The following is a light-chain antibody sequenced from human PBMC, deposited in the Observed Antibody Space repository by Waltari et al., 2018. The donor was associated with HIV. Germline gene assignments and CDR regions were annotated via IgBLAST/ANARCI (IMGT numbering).Light chain of an antibody. CDR3: VGWDASLSAYV. V-gene: IGLV1-47*01. CDR2: KNN. CDR1: SSNIGTDN. Sequence: QSVLTQPPSASGTPGQRVTLSCSGISSNIGTDNVYWYQQLPGTTPKRLIYKNNQRPSGVPDRVAGSKSGTSDYLAISGLRSEDEADYYCVGWDASLSAYVFGAGTKVTVL. J-gene: IGLJ1*01.